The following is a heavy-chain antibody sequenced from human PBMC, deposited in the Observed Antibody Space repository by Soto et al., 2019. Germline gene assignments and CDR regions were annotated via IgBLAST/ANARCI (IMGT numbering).Heavy chain of an antibody. J-gene: IGHJ6*02. CDR1: GFSLTTGRMG. CDR3: VRMNADSYQFYYAMDV. D-gene: IGHD2-2*01. V-gene: IGHV2-26*01. Sequence: QVTLKESGPVLVKPTETLTLTCTVSGFSLTTGRMGVSWIRQPPGKALEWLAHIFSDAERSYSPSMQSRLTIAKDTSGSQVVLSMTNVDPGDTGTYYWVRMNADSYQFYYAMDVWGHGTTVTVSS. CDR2: IFSDAER.